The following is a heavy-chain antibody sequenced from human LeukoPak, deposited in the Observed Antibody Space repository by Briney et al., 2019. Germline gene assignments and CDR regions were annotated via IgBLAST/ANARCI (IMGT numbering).Heavy chain of an antibody. CDR2: LLTDGTT. CDR1: GFTVSRNH. CDR3: ARDLHISGWYALFDF. V-gene: IGHV3-53*01. D-gene: IGHD6-19*01. Sequence: GRSLRLSCAASGFTVSRNHMSWVRQAPQEGLEWGSVLLTDGTTYYTASAKARFTISRDNSKNTLFLQMNSLIAADTAVYSCARDLHISGWYALFDFWGQGALVTASS. J-gene: IGHJ4*02.